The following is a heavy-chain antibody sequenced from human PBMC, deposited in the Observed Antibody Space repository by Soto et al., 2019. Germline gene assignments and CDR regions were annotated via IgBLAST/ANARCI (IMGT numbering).Heavy chain of an antibody. Sequence: ASVKVSCKVSGYTLTELSMHWVRQAPGKGLEWVGGFDPEDGETIYAQKFQGRVTMTEDTSTDTAYMELSSLRSEDTAVYYCATVSGTLMVSGMDVWGQGTTVTAP. D-gene: IGHD2-8*01. CDR2: FDPEDGET. CDR3: ATVSGTLMVSGMDV. CDR1: GYTLTELS. V-gene: IGHV1-24*01. J-gene: IGHJ6*02.